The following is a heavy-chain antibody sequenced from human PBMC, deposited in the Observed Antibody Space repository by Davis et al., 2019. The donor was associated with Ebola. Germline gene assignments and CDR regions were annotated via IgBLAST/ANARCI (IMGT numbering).Heavy chain of an antibody. CDR2: IYYRGST. J-gene: IGHJ4*02. Sequence: GSLRLSCTVSGGSVSNYYWSWIRQPPGKGLEWIGYIYYRGSTNYNPSLKSRVSISVATSKNQFSLKLSSVTAADTAVYFCARRSYSSSLIDSWGQGSLVTVSS. V-gene: IGHV4-59*08. CDR1: GGSVSNYY. CDR3: ARRSYSSSLIDS. D-gene: IGHD6-13*01.